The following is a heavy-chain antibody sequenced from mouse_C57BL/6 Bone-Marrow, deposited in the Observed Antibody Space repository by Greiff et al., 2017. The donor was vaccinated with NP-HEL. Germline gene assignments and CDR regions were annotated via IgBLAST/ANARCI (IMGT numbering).Heavy chain of an antibody. V-gene: IGHV1-82*01. Sequence: VQLQESGPELVKPGASVKISCKASGYAFSSSWMNWVKQRPGKGLEWIGRIYPGDGDTTYNGKFKGKATLTADKSSSTAYMQLSSLTSEDSAVYFCASVDPGDYWGQGTSVTVSS. CDR1: GYAFSSSW. CDR3: ASVDPGDY. CDR2: IYPGDGDT. J-gene: IGHJ4*01.